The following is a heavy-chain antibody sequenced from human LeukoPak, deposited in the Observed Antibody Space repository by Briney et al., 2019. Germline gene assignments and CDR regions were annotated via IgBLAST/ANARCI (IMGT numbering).Heavy chain of an antibody. J-gene: IGHJ4*02. Sequence: GGSLRLSCEVSGFIFSDYEMHCVRQAPGKGLEGVSNISSSGGTIYYADSVKGRFTISRDNARHSLYLLMNSLRAEDTAVYYCARDCSGTSCYAKSYFDYWGQGTMVTVSS. D-gene: IGHD2-2*01. CDR3: ARDCSGTSCYAKSYFDY. CDR1: GFIFSDYE. V-gene: IGHV3-48*03. CDR2: ISSSGGTI.